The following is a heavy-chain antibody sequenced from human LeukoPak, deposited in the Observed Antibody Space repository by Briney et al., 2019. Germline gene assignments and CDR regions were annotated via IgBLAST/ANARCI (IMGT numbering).Heavy chain of an antibody. CDR3: ARGRGATD. CDR2: INHSGST. D-gene: IGHD1-26*01. V-gene: IGHV4-34*01. Sequence: SETLSLTCAVYGGSFSGYYWSWIRQPPGKGLEWIGEINHSGSTNYNPSLKSRVTISVDTSKNQFSLKLSPVTAADTAVYYCARGRGATDWGQGTLVTVSS. CDR1: GGSFSGYY. J-gene: IGHJ4*02.